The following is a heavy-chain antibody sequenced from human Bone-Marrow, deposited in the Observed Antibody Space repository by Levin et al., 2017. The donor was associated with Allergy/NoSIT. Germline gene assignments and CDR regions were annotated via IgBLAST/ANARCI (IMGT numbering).Heavy chain of an antibody. J-gene: IGHJ3*02. CDR1: GYTFTDYY. Sequence: GASVKVSCKASGYTFTDYYMNWVRQAPGQGLEWMGWINPNSGGTNYAQKFQGRVTMTRDTSISTACMELSGLRSDDTAVYYCARDPDYYDRAFDTWGQGTMVTVSS. CDR2: INPNSGGT. V-gene: IGHV1-2*02. CDR3: ARDPDYYDRAFDT. D-gene: IGHD3-22*01.